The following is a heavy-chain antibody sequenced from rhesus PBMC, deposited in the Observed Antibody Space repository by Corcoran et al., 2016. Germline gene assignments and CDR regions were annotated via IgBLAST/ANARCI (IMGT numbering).Heavy chain of an antibody. D-gene: IGHD2-21*01. V-gene: IGHV4-169*01. Sequence: QLQLQESGPGLVKPSETLSVTCAVSGGSISSSYWSWIRQAPGKGLEWIWYIYGSGTTTNYNPSLKSRVTLSVDTSKNQLSLKLSSVTTADTAVYYCASSRYCTGSGCLDYWGQGVLVTVSS. CDR1: GGSISSSY. CDR3: ASSRYCTGSGCLDY. J-gene: IGHJ4*01. CDR2: IYGSGTTT.